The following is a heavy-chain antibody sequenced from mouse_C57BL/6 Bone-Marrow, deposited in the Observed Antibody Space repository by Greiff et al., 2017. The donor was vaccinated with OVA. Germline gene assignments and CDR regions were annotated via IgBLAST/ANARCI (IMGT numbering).Heavy chain of an antibody. D-gene: IGHD4-1*01. CDR2: INPNNGGT. Sequence: VQLKESGPELVKPGASVKIPCKASGYTFTDYYMDWVKQSHGKSLEWIGDINPNNGGTIYNQKFKGKATLTVDKSSSTAYMELSSLTSEDTAGDYCARRRSWVLFDYWGQGTLVTVSA. CDR3: ARRRSWVLFDY. V-gene: IGHV1-18*01. J-gene: IGHJ3*01. CDR1: GYTFTDYY.